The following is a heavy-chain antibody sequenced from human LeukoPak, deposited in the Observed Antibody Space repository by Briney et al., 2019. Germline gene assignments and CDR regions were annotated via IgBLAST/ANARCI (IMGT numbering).Heavy chain of an antibody. D-gene: IGHD6-19*01. CDR2: ISSSSSYI. CDR3: ARDGSSGWTLFDY. V-gene: IGHV3-21*01. CDR1: GFTFSSYS. Sequence: GGSLRLSCAASGFTFSSYSMNWVRQAPGKGLEWVSSISSSSSYIYYADSVKGRFTISRDNAKNSLHLQMNSLRADDTAVYYCARDGSSGWTLFDYWGQGTLVTVSS. J-gene: IGHJ4*02.